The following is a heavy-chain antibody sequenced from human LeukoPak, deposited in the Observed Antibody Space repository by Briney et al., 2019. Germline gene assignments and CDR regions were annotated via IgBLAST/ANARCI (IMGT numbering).Heavy chain of an antibody. CDR3: ARQMGASGGVDY. V-gene: IGHV4-39*01. D-gene: IGHD1-26*01. J-gene: IGHJ4*02. CDR1: GGSISSSSYY. CDR2: IYYSGST. Sequence: SETLSLTCTVSGGSISSSSYYWGWIRQPPGKGLEWIGSIYYSGSTYYNPSLKSRVTISVDTSKNQFSLKQSSVTAADTAVYYCARQMGASGGVDYWGQGTLVTVSS.